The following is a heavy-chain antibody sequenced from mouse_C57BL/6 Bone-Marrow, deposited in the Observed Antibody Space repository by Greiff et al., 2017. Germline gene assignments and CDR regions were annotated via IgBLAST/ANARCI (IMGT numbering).Heavy chain of an antibody. CDR2: IDPSASYT. J-gene: IGHJ3*01. CDR1: GYTFTSYW. Sequence: QVQLQQPGAELVMPGASVKLSCKASGYTFTSYWMHWVKQRPGQGLEWIGEIDPSASYTNYNQKFKGKSTLTVDKSSSTAYMKLSSLTSEDSAVYYCARELAGTGAYWGQGTLVTVSA. CDR3: ARELAGTGAY. V-gene: IGHV1-69*01. D-gene: IGHD4-1*01.